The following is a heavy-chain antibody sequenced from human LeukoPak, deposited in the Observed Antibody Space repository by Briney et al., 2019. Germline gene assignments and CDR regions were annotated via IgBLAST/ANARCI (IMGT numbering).Heavy chain of an antibody. CDR2: MNPNSGNT. CDR1: GYTFTGYY. J-gene: IGHJ6*02. CDR3: ARGDPTTVTTRYYYYYGMDV. V-gene: IGHV1-8*02. D-gene: IGHD4-17*01. Sequence: ASVRVSCKASGYTFTGYYMHWVRQATGQGLEWMGWMNPNSGNTGYAQKFQGRVTMTRNTSISTAYMELSSLRSEDTAVYYCARGDPTTVTTRYYYYYGMDVWGQGTTVTVSS.